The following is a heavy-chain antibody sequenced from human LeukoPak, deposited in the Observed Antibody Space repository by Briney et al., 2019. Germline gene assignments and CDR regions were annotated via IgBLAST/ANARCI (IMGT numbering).Heavy chain of an antibody. CDR2: IYHSGST. D-gene: IGHD3-16*01. CDR1: GGSISSGGYS. CDR3: ARGLGPYYFDY. J-gene: IGHJ4*02. Sequence: PSETLSLTCAVSGGSISSGGYSWSWIRQPPGKGLEWIGYIYHSGSTYYNPSLKSRVTISVDRSKNQFSLKLSSVTAADTAVYYCARGLGPYYFDYWGQGTLVTVSS. V-gene: IGHV4-30-2*01.